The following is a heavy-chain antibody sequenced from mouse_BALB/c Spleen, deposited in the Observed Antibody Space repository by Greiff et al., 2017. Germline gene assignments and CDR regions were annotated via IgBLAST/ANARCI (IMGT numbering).Heavy chain of an antibody. CDR1: GYSITSDYA. J-gene: IGHJ4*01. CDR3: ARGYYGKGDAMDY. D-gene: IGHD2-1*01. Sequence: EVKLQESGPGLVKPSQSLSLTCTVTGYSITSDYAWNWIRQFPGNKLEWMGYISYSGSTSYNPSLKSRISITRDTSKNQFFLQLNSVTTEDTATYYCARGYYGKGDAMDYWGQGTSVTVSS. CDR2: ISYSGST. V-gene: IGHV3-2*02.